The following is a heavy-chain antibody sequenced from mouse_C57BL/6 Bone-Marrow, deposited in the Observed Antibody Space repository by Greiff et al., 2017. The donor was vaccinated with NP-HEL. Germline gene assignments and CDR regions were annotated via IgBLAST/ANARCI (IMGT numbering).Heavy chain of an antibody. Sequence: EVKLQQSGAELVRPGASVKLSCTASGFNIKDDYMHWVKQRPEQGLEWIGWIDPENGDTEYASKFQGKATITADTSSNTSYLQLSSLTYEDTAVEYCTTVIWDPSFDVWGTGTTVTVSS. CDR3: TTVIWDPSFDV. CDR2: IDPENGDT. D-gene: IGHD4-1*01. V-gene: IGHV14-4*01. J-gene: IGHJ1*03. CDR1: GFNIKDDY.